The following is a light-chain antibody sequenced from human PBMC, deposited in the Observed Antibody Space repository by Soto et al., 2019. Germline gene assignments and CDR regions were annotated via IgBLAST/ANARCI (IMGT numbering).Light chain of an antibody. CDR1: SSDVGSYNL. V-gene: IGLV2-23*01. CDR2: EGS. Sequence: QSALTQPASVSGSPGQSITISCTGTSSDVGSYNLLSWYRQHPGKAPKLMIYEGSKRPSGVSNRFSGSKSGNTASLTISGLQAEDEADYYCCSYAGSSTLVFGGGTKLTVL. CDR3: CSYAGSSTLV. J-gene: IGLJ2*01.